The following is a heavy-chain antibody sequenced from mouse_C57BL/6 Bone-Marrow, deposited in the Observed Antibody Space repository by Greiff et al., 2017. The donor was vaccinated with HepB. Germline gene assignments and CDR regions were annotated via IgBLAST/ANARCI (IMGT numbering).Heavy chain of an antibody. CDR3: ARRRYSNYWYFDV. Sequence: QVQLKQSGAELARPGASVKLSCKASGYTFTSYGISWVKQRTGQGLEWIGEIYPRSGNTYYNEKFKGKATLTADKSSSTAYMELRSLTSEDSAVYFCARRRYSNYWYFDVWGTGTTVTVSS. J-gene: IGHJ1*03. D-gene: IGHD2-5*01. CDR1: GYTFTSYG. V-gene: IGHV1-81*01. CDR2: IYPRSGNT.